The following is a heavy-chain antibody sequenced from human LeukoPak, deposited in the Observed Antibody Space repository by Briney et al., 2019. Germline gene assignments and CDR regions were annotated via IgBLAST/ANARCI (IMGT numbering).Heavy chain of an antibody. V-gene: IGHV5-51*01. CDR1: GYIFTSYW. CDR3: ARRTTMIVVVSHSIQKNDAFDI. D-gene: IGHD3-22*01. J-gene: IGHJ3*02. Sequence: GESLKISCKGSGYIFTSYWIGWVRQMPGKGLEWMGIIYPGDSDTRYSPSFQGRVTISADKSISTAYLQWSSLKASDTAMYYCARRTTMIVVVSHSIQKNDAFDIWGQGTMVTVSS. CDR2: IYPGDSDT.